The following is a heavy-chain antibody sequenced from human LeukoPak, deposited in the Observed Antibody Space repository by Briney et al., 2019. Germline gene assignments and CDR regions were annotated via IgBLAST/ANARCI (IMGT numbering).Heavy chain of an antibody. D-gene: IGHD2-15*01. Sequence: GGSLRLSCAASGVTFTSYSMNWVRQAPGQGLEWVSSIRSSSSCIYYADSVKGRVTISRDNATSSLYLQMNSLRAEDTAVYYCARDGPRGSWYVERYFDYWGQGPLAAVSS. CDR2: IRSSSSCI. V-gene: IGHV3-21*01. CDR3: ARDGPRGSWYVERYFDY. J-gene: IGHJ4*02. CDR1: GVTFTSYS.